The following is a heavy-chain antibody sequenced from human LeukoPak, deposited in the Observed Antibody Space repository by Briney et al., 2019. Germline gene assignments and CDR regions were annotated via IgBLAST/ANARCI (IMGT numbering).Heavy chain of an antibody. CDR1: RGSISGSIRSYY. J-gene: IGHJ4*02. Sequence: PSETLSLTCTVSRGSISGSIRSYYWSWLRQPPGKGLEWIGFISSSGSTNDNPSLRSRVTISVDTSKNQFFLNLSSVSAADTAVYYCARIPLGYSGAYYFVSWGQGTLVTVSP. CDR2: ISSSGST. CDR3: ARIPLGYSGAYYFVS. D-gene: IGHD5-12*01. V-gene: IGHV4-4*09.